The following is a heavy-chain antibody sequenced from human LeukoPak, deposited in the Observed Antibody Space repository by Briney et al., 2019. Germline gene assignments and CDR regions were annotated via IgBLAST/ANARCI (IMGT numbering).Heavy chain of an antibody. J-gene: IGHJ4*02. CDR1: GDSISSGGYS. V-gene: IGHV4-61*08. CDR2: IYYSGST. CDR3: ARAYCSGGSCYSVGFDY. D-gene: IGHD2-15*01. Sequence: SETLSLTCAVSGDSISSGGYSWSWIRQPPGKGLEWIGYIYYSGSTNYNPSLKSRVTISVDTSKNQFSLKLSSVTAADTAVYYCARAYCSGGSCYSVGFDYWGQGTLVTVSS.